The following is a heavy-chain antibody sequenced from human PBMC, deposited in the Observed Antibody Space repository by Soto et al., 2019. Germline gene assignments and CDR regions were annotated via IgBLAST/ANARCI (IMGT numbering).Heavy chain of an antibody. CDR3: AVRVRGAADFKH. D-gene: IGHD3-10*01. J-gene: IGHJ1*01. Sequence: QVQLQESGPGLVKPSQTLSLTCTVSGGSISSGGYYWSWIRQHPWKGLAWIGYIYYSGSTYYNPSLNSRVTISVDTSNNQFSLKLSSVTAADTAVYYCAVRVRGAADFKHWGQGTLVTVSS. V-gene: IGHV4-31*03. CDR1: GGSISSGGYY. CDR2: IYYSGST.